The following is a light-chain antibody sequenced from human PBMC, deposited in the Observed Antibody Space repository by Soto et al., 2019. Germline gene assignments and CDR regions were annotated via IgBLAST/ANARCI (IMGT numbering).Light chain of an antibody. J-gene: IGKJ1*01. Sequence: EIVMTQSPAPLSVSPGERATLSCRASQSVSSNLAWYQQKPGQAPRLLIYGASTRATGIPARFSGSGSGTEFTLTISSLQSEDFAVYYCQQYNNWPPWTFGQGTNVEIK. V-gene: IGKV3-15*01. CDR1: QSVSSN. CDR2: GAS. CDR3: QQYNNWPPWT.